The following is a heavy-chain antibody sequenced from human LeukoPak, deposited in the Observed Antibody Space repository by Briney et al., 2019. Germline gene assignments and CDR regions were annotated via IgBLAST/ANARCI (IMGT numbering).Heavy chain of an antibody. D-gene: IGHD3-22*01. CDR3: ARDGYYDSSGGYYFDY. J-gene: IGHJ4*02. V-gene: IGHV3-21*01. Sequence: GGSLRLSCEASGFTFTTYSMTWVRQAPGKGLEWVSIISSGSSAIFSADALKGRFTISRDNAKNSLYLQMNSLRAEDTAVYYCARDGYYDSSGGYYFDYWGQGTLVTVSS. CDR2: ISSGSSAI. CDR1: GFTFTTYS.